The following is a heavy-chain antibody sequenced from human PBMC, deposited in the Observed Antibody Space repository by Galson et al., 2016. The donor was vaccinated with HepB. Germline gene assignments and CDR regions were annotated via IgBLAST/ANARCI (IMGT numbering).Heavy chain of an antibody. J-gene: IGHJ3*02. Sequence: SLRLSCAASGFTFNSYAMNWVRQAPGKGLEWVSAISGGGDYTYYADSVKGRFTISRDNSKNTLYLQMNSLRAEDTAIYYCAKDYFSSWYDDAFDIWGQGTMVSVSS. D-gene: IGHD6-13*01. CDR1: GFTFNSYA. CDR2: ISGGGDYT. CDR3: AKDYFSSWYDDAFDI. V-gene: IGHV3-23*01.